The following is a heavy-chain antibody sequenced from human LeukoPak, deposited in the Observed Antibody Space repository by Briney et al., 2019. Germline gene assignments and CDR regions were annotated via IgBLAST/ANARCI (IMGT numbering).Heavy chain of an antibody. CDR1: GFTFSSYG. J-gene: IGHJ4*02. D-gene: IGHD3-3*01. V-gene: IGHV3-30*03. CDR3: ASPPPDGQEWFDY. CDR2: ISYDGRNK. Sequence: RAGRSLRLSCAASGFTFSSYGMHWVRQAPGKGLEWVAVISYDGRNKYYADSVKGRFTISRDNSKNTLYLQMNSLRAEDTAVYYCASPPPDGQEWFDYWGQGTLVTVSS.